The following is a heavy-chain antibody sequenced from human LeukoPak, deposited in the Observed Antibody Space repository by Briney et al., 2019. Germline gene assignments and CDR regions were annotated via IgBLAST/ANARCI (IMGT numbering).Heavy chain of an antibody. CDR3: ARGGMDDYVWGSYRPPPSYYYYYMDV. CDR2: IYYSGST. V-gene: IGHV4-59*01. CDR1: GGSISSYY. J-gene: IGHJ6*03. D-gene: IGHD3-16*02. Sequence: SETLSLTCTVSGGSISSYYWSWIRQPPGKGLEWIGYIYYSGSTNYNPSLKSRVTISVDTSKNQFSLKLSSVTAADTAVYYCARGGMDDYVWGSYRPPPSYYYYYMDVWGKGTAVTVSS.